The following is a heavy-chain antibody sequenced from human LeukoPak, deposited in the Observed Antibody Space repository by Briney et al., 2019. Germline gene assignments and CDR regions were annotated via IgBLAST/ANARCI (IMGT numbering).Heavy chain of an antibody. CDR1: GYTFTSYD. D-gene: IGHD3-3*01. J-gene: IGHJ5*02. CDR2: MNPNSGNT. CDR3: ARGNAGYDFWSGYHPNWFDP. V-gene: IGHV1-8*01. Sequence: ASVKVSCKASGYTFTSYDINWVRQATGQGLEWMGWMNPNSGNTGYAQKFQGRVTMTRNTSISTAYMELSSLRSEDTAVYYCARGNAGYDFWSGYHPNWFDPWGQGTLVTVSS.